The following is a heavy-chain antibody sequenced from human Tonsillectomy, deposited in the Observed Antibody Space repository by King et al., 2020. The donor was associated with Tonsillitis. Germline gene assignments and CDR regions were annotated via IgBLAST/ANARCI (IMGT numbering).Heavy chain of an antibody. Sequence: VQLLESGGGLVQPGGSLTLSCAASGFTFTNYAMTWVRRAPGKGLEWVSAISSRGTTTYYADSVKGRFTISRDKSKNTLYLQMNSLRAEDTAVYYCAKDKTTSKIVLGDAFDIWGQGTMVTVSS. D-gene: IGHD1-1*01. V-gene: IGHV3-23*01. CDR3: AKDKTTSKIVLGDAFDI. CDR2: ISSRGTTT. CDR1: GFTFTNYA. J-gene: IGHJ3*02.